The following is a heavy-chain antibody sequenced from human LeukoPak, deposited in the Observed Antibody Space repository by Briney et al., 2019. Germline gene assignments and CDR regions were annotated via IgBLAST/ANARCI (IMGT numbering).Heavy chain of an antibody. CDR1: GGSISSSSYY. CDR2: IYYSGTT. J-gene: IGHJ6*02. V-gene: IGHV4-61*05. CDR3: ARHQLPDYYYYGMDV. Sequence: SETLSLTCTVSGGSISSSSYYWSWIRQPPGKGLEWLGYIYYSGTTNYNPSLKSRVTISVDTSKNQFSLKLSSVTAADTAVYYCARHQLPDYYYYGMDVWGQGTTVTVSS. D-gene: IGHD3-10*01.